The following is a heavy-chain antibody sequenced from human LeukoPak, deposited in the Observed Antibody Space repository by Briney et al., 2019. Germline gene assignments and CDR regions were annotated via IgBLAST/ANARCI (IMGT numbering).Heavy chain of an antibody. D-gene: IGHD5-12*01. CDR3: AREETVATIAYLDL. CDR1: GFTFNKYW. CDR2: IKHDGSER. J-gene: IGHJ4*02. V-gene: IGHV3-7*03. Sequence: GGSLRLYCAASGFTFNKYWMNWVRKGPGKGLEWVANIKHDGSERNYGESVKGRFIISRDNSKNSLVLELNSLRAEDTAIYYCAREETVATIAYLDLWGQGTLVTVSS.